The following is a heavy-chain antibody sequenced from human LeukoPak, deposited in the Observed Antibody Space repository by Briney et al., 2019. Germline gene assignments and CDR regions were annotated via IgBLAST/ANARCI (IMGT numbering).Heavy chain of an antibody. CDR3: AKDWSYQGYYYYMDV. CDR2: IRYDGSNK. Sequence: GGSLRLSCAASGFTLSNYGMHWVRQAPGKGLEWVAFIRYDGSNKYYADSVKGRFTISRDNSKNTLYLQMNSLRAEDTAVYYCAKDWSYQGYYYYMDVWGKGTTVTISS. CDR1: GFTLSNYG. V-gene: IGHV3-30*02. D-gene: IGHD1-26*01. J-gene: IGHJ6*03.